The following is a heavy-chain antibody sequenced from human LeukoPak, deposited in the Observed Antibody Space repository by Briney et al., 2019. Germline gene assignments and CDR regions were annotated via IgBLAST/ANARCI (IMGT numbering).Heavy chain of an antibody. J-gene: IGHJ4*02. V-gene: IGHV4-59*12. Sequence: SETLSLTCTVSGGSISSYYWSWIRQPPGKGLEWIGYIYYSGSTYYNPSLKSRVTISVDRSKNQFSLKLSSVTAADTAVYYCARDQEMATINWGQGTLVTVSS. D-gene: IGHD5-24*01. CDR2: IYYSGST. CDR3: ARDQEMATIN. CDR1: GGSISSYY.